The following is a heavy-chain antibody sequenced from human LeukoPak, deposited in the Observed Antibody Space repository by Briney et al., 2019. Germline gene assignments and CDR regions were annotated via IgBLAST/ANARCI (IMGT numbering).Heavy chain of an antibody. D-gene: IGHD7-27*01. CDR1: GFTFSSYG. CDR3: AKGTGDTGYYFDY. V-gene: IGHV3-23*01. J-gene: IGHJ4*02. Sequence: GRSLRLSCAASGFTFSSYGMHWVRQAPGKGLEWVSGIRVGGELYYADSVKGRFTISRDNSENTLYLQMSGLRAEDTAVYHCAKGTGDTGYYFDYWGQGTLVTVSS. CDR2: IRVGGEL.